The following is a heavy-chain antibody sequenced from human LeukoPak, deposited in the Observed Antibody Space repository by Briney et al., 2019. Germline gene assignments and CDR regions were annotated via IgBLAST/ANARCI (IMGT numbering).Heavy chain of an antibody. V-gene: IGHV4-34*12. CDR3: ARVLIISVPASGAFDI. D-gene: IGHD3-10*01. CDR1: GGPSSDYY. Sequence: SETLSLTRAVYGGPSSDYYWSCIRHPPGKGLEWIGEIIHRGRTNSNPSLKSRVTISVVTSRNQFSLKLSSVTAADTAVYYCARVLIISVPASGAFDIWGQGTLVTVSS. J-gene: IGHJ3*02. CDR2: IIHRGRT.